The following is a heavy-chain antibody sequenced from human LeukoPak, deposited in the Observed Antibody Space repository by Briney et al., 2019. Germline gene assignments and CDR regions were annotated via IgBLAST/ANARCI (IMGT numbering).Heavy chain of an antibody. D-gene: IGHD3-3*01. CDR1: KSTFSDYW. CDR3: ARIWSGSEIFSSDYYYYMDV. Sequence: GGSLRLSCVASKSTFSDYWMSWVRQAPGEGLQWVANIKRDGSEKYYVDSVKGRFTISRDNAKNSLDLQMTNLRAEDTAVYYCARIWSGSEIFSSDYYYYMDVWGKGTTVTVSS. J-gene: IGHJ6*03. CDR2: IKRDGSEK. V-gene: IGHV3-7*01.